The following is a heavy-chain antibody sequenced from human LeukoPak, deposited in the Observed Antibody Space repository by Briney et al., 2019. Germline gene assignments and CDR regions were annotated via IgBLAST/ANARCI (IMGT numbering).Heavy chain of an antibody. CDR3: ARVRWYSYGYDY. J-gene: IGHJ4*02. CDR1: GGSISSYY. D-gene: IGHD5-18*01. CDR2: IYYSGST. Sequence: PSETLSLTCTASGGSISSYYWSWIRQPPGKGLEWIGYIYYSGSTNYNPSLKSRVTISVDTSKNQFSLKLSSVTAADTAVYYCARVRWYSYGYDYWGQGTLVTVSS. V-gene: IGHV4-59*01.